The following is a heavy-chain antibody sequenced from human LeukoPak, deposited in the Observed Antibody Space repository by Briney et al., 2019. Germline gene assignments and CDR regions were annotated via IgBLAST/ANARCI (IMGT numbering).Heavy chain of an antibody. CDR3: ARDGSWGDYQFYFYMDV. CDR1: GFTFPSFA. J-gene: IGHJ6*03. D-gene: IGHD2-2*01. CDR2: ISASGHYI. V-gene: IGHV3-23*01. Sequence: GGSLRLSCEASGFTFPSFAMSWVRQAPGKGLEWLSGISASGHYIYQADSVKGRFTISRDNSKNTLYIEINSLRVEDTAVYYCARDGSWGDYQFYFYMDVWGKGTTVTVSS.